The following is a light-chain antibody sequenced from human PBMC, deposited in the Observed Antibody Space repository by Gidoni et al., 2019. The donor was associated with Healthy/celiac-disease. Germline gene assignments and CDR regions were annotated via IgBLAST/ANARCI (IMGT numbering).Light chain of an antibody. V-gene: IGKV3-15*01. CDR2: GAS. J-gene: IGKJ4*01. Sequence: EIVMTQSPATLSVSTGERATRPCRASQSVSSNLAWYQQTPGQAPRLLIYGASTRATGIPARFSGSGSGTEFTLTISSLQSEDFAVYYCQQYNNWPLLTFGGGTKVEI. CDR1: QSVSSN. CDR3: QQYNNWPLLT.